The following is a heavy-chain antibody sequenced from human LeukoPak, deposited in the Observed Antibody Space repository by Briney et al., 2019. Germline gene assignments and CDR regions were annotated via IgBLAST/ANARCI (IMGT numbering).Heavy chain of an antibody. J-gene: IGHJ3*02. D-gene: IGHD2-21*02. CDR2: IYHRGST. CDR3: ARYRNCGSDCYDAFDI. CDR1: GYPISSGYY. V-gene: IGHV4-38-2*02. Sequence: SETLSLTCTVSGYPISSGYYWGWIRQPPGKGLEWIGGIYHRGSTYYNPSLKSRVTISVDTSKNQFSLKRNSVTAADTAVYYCARYRNCGSDCYDAFDIWGQGTMVTVSS.